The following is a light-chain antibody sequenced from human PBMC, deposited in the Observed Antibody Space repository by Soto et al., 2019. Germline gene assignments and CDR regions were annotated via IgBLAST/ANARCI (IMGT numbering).Light chain of an antibody. CDR1: QDSNTF. J-gene: IGKJ3*01. V-gene: IGKV1-33*01. CDR3: QQCDILPDFT. Sequence: DIPVTQSPPSLSASVGDRVTVTCQASQDSNTFLNWFQQRPGEAPKLLIYATSNLEPGFPSRFSGRQSGTDFILSISGLQPEDVGTYYCQQCDILPDFTFGPGTKVNI. CDR2: ATS.